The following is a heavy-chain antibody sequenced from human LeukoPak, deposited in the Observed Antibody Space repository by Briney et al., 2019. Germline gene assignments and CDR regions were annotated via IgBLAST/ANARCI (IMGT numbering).Heavy chain of an antibody. D-gene: IGHD3-10*01. CDR3: ARDAKTLYGSGSLPGNY. J-gene: IGHJ4*02. CDR1: GFTFSADW. V-gene: IGHV3-74*01. CDR2: ISTDGSRT. Sequence: GGSLRLSCAASGFTFSADWMHWVRQASGKGLVWVSRISTDGSRTNYADSVKGRFTVSRDNARNTLYLQMNSLRAEDTAVYYCARDAKTLYGSGSLPGNYWGQGTLVTVSS.